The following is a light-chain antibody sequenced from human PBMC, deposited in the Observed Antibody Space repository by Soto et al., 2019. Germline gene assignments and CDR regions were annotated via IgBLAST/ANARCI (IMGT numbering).Light chain of an antibody. J-gene: IGKJ2*01. CDR1: QSISSW. V-gene: IGKV1-5*03. CDR2: KAS. CDR3: QQYNSYSRT. Sequence: DIQMTQSPSALSASVGDRVTITCRARQSISSWLAWYQQKPGRAPKLLIYKASSLESGVPSRFSGSGSGTEFTLTISSLQPDDLATYYCQQYNSYSRTFGQGTKLEIK.